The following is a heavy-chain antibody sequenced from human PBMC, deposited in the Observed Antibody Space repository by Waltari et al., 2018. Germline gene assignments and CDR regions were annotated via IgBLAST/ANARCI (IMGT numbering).Heavy chain of an antibody. J-gene: IGHJ3*02. CDR1: GGSISSGDYY. V-gene: IGHV4-30-4*08. D-gene: IGHD2-2*02. Sequence: QVQLQESGPGLVKPSQTLSLTCTVSGGSISSGDYYWSWIRQPPGKGLEWIGYIYYSGSTYYNPSLKSRVTISVDTSKNQFSLKLSSVTAADTAVYYCARDTDVVPAAIMGDHDAFDIWGQGTMVTVSS. CDR2: IYYSGST. CDR3: ARDTDVVPAAIMGDHDAFDI.